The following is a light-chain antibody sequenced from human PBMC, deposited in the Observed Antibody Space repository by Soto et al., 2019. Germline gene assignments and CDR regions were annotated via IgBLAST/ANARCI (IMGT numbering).Light chain of an antibody. CDR3: SSYSSSTTLYV. CDR2: DVS. CDR1: SSDVGGYNH. Sequence: QSALTQPASVSGSPGQSITLSCTGASSDVGGYNHVSWYQQHPGTAPKLMIFDVSDRPSGVSNRFSGSKSGNTASLTISGLQAADEADYYCSSYSSSTTLYVFGTGTKLTVL. V-gene: IGLV2-14*01. J-gene: IGLJ1*01.